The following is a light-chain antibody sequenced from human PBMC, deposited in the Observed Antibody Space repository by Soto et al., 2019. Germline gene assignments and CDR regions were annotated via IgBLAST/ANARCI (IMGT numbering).Light chain of an antibody. CDR3: QQYYRPWT. Sequence: DSVMTQSPDSLAVSLGERATINCKSSQSVFYSSNNKNYLAWYQQKPGQPPKLLIYWASTRESGVPDRFSGSGSGTDFTLTISSLQAEDVAVYYCQQYYRPWTFGQGTKVEIK. J-gene: IGKJ1*01. CDR1: QSVFYSSNNKNY. CDR2: WAS. V-gene: IGKV4-1*01.